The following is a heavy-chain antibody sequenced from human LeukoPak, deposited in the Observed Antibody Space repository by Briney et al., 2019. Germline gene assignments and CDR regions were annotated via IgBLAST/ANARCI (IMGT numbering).Heavy chain of an antibody. V-gene: IGHV3-33*01. Sequence: PGRSLRLSCAASGFTFSSYGMHWVRQAPGKGLEWVAVIWYDGSNKYYADSVKGRFTISRDNSKNTLYLQMNSLRAEDTAVYYCARDRARPGLRYFDWSELDPWGQGTLVTVSS. CDR3: ARDRARPGLRYFDWSELDP. J-gene: IGHJ5*02. CDR1: GFTFSSYG. D-gene: IGHD3-9*01. CDR2: IWYDGSNK.